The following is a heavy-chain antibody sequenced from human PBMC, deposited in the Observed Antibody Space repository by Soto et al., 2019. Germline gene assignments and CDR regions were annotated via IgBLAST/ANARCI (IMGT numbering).Heavy chain of an antibody. CDR2: ISYDGSNK. V-gene: IGHV3-30*03. Sequence: GGPLRLSCAASEFTFSTYGMHWVRQAPGKGLEWVAVISYDGSNKYCADSVKGRFTISRDNSKNTLYLQINGLRVEDTAVYFCARDARGSMPVDDWGQGTLVTVSS. CDR3: ARDARGSMPVDD. D-gene: IGHD2-2*01. CDR1: EFTFSTYG. J-gene: IGHJ4*02.